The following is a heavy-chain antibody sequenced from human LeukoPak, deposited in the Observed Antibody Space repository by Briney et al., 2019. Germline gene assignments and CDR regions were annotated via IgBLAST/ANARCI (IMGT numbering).Heavy chain of an antibody. CDR3: ARRWYESSGHYLIDY. D-gene: IGHD3-22*01. J-gene: IGHJ4*02. CDR2: ISSSGGTI. Sequence: GGSLRLSCAASRFTFSSYEMNWVRQAPGKGLEWVSYISSSGGTIHYADSVKGRFTISRDNAKNSLYLQMNSLRAEDTAVYYCARRWYESSGHYLIDYWGQGTLVTVSS. V-gene: IGHV3-48*03. CDR1: RFTFSSYE.